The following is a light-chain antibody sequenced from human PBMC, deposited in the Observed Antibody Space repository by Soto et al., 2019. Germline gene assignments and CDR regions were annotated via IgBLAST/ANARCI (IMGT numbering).Light chain of an antibody. CDR1: QSISSY. Sequence: DIQMTQSPSSLSASVGDRVTITCRASQSISSYLNWYQQKPGKAPKLLIYAASSLQSGVPSRFSGSGSGTDLTLTISSLQPEDFATYYCQQIYSTPQTFGQGTKVEIK. J-gene: IGKJ1*01. V-gene: IGKV1-39*01. CDR3: QQIYSTPQT. CDR2: AAS.